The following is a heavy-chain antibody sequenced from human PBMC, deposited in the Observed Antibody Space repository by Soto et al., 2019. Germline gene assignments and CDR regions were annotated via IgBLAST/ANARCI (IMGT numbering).Heavy chain of an antibody. Sequence: QVQLVESGGGVVQPGRSLRLSCAASGFTFSSYGMHWVRQAPGKGLEWVAVIWDDGSNKYYADSVKGRFTISRDNSKNTLYLQMNSLRAEDTAGYYCARDLGQSSYYYYGMDVWGQGTTVTVSS. CDR2: IWDDGSNK. V-gene: IGHV3-33*01. CDR3: ARDLGQSSYYYYGMDV. J-gene: IGHJ6*02. CDR1: GFTFSSYG.